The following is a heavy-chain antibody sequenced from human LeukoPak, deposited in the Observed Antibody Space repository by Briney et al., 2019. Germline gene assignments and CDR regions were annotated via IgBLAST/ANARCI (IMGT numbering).Heavy chain of an antibody. Sequence: PSETLSLTCTVSGGSISSYYWSWIRRPPGKGLEWIGYIYYSGSTNYNPSLKSRVTISVDTSKNQFSLKLSSVTAADTAVYYCARACSGGSCYPGEDAFDIRGQGTMVTVSS. CDR1: GGSISSYY. CDR3: ARACSGGSCYPGEDAFDI. V-gene: IGHV4-59*01. J-gene: IGHJ3*02. D-gene: IGHD2-15*01. CDR2: IYYSGST.